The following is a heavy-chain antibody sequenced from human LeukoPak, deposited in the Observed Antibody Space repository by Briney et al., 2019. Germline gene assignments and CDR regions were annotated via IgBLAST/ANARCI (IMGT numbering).Heavy chain of an antibody. J-gene: IGHJ4*02. CDR3: ARVAYYYDSSGKGAIDY. D-gene: IGHD3-22*01. Sequence: ASVKVSCQSSGYTFTGYYMHWVRQAPGQGLEWMGRINPNSGGTNYAQKFQGRVTMTRNTSISTAYMELSRLRSDDTAVYYCARVAYYYDSSGKGAIDYWGQGTLVTVSS. CDR1: GYTFTGYY. CDR2: INPNSGGT. V-gene: IGHV1-2*06.